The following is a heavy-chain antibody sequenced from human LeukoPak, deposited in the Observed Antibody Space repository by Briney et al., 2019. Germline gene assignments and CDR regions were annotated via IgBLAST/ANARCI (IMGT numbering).Heavy chain of an antibody. J-gene: IGHJ4*02. CDR3: ASQSMDTAMVNIDY. D-gene: IGHD5-18*01. CDR2: IIPIFGTA. CDR1: GGTFSSYA. V-gene: IGHV1-69*13. Sequence: SVKVSCKASGGTFSSYAISWVRQAPGQGLEWMGGIIPIFGTANYAQKFQGRVTITADESTSTAYMELSSLRSEDTAVYYCASQSMDTAMVNIDYWGQGTLVTVSS.